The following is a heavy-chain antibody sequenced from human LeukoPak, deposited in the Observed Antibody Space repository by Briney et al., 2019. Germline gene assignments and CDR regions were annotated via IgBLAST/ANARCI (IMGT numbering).Heavy chain of an antibody. J-gene: IGHJ4*02. V-gene: IGHV3-23*01. CDR1: GFTFSNAW. CDR3: ARVSVTYYYDY. CDR2: ISGSGGST. D-gene: IGHD2/OR15-2a*01. Sequence: GGSLRLSCAASGFTFSNAWMSWVRQAPGKGLEWVSAISGSGGSTYYADSVKGRFTISRDNAKNSLYLQMNSLRAEDTAVYYCARVSVTYYYDYWGQGTLVTVSS.